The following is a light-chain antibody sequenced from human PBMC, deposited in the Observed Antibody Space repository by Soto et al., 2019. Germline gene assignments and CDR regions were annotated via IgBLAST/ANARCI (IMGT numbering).Light chain of an antibody. CDR2: EVT. J-gene: IGLJ1*01. CDR3: SSYAGSSTLYV. V-gene: IGLV2-8*01. CDR1: ASDVGVYNY. Sequence: QSVLTQPPSASGSLGQSVTISCTGTASDVGVYNYVSWYQQHPGKAPKLMIYEVTKRPSGVPDRFSGSKSGNKASLTVSGLQAEDEDDYYCSSYAGSSTLYVFGTGTKVTVL.